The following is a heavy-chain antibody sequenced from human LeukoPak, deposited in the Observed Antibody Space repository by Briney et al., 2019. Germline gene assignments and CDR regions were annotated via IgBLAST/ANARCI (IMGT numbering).Heavy chain of an antibody. J-gene: IGHJ1*01. CDR3: ARDHPAVGGSTGYFQH. D-gene: IGHD6-19*01. CDR1: GFKFSSYG. Sequence: GRSLRLSCAASGFKFSSYGMHWVRRAPGKGLEWVAVIWYDGSNEYYADSVKGRFTISRDNSKNTLYLQMNSLRAEDTAVYYCARDHPAVGGSTGYFQHWGQGTLVTVSS. V-gene: IGHV3-33*01. CDR2: IWYDGSNE.